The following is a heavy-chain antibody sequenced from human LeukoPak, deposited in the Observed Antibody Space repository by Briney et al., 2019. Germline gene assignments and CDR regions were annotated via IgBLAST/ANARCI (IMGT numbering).Heavy chain of an antibody. V-gene: IGHV4-34*01. D-gene: IGHD3-3*01. CDR3: ARGPILEPYYMDV. CDR2: INHSGST. J-gene: IGHJ6*03. Sequence: SETLSLTCAVYGGSFSGYYWSWIRQPPGKGLEWIGEINHSGSTNYNPSLKSRVTISVGTSKNQFSLKLSSVTAADTAVYYCARGPILEPYYMDVWGKGTTVTVSS. CDR1: GGSFSGYY.